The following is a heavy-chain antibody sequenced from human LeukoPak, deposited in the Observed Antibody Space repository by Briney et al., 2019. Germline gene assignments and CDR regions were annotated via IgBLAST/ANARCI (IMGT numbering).Heavy chain of an antibody. CDR3: ARDYGITIFGVAVKGDAFDI. J-gene: IGHJ3*02. V-gene: IGHV1-46*01. CDR1: GYTFTSYY. Sequence: ASVKVSCKASGYTFTSYYMHWVRQAPGQGLEGMGIINPSGGSTSYAQKFQGRVTMTRDTSTSTVYMELSSLRSEDTAVYYCARDYGITIFGVAVKGDAFDIWGQGTMVTVSS. D-gene: IGHD3-3*01. CDR2: INPSGGST.